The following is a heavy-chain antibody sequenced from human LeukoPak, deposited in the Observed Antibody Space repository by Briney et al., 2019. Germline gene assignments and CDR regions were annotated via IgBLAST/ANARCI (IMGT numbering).Heavy chain of an antibody. J-gene: IGHJ4*02. CDR3: ARVGTMVRGVISGKADY. CDR2: MKQDGSKT. CDR1: GFTINTYW. Sequence: GGSLRLSCAASGFTINTYWMSWVRQAPGKELEWVANMKQDGSKTYYVDSVKGRFTISRDNAKNSLSLQMNSLRVEDTAVYYCARVGTMVRGVISGKADYWGQGTLVTVSS. V-gene: IGHV3-7*01. D-gene: IGHD3-10*01.